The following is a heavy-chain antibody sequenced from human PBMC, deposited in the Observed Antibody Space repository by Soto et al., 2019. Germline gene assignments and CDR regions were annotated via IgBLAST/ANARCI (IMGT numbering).Heavy chain of an antibody. V-gene: IGHV4-31*03. Sequence: SETLSLTCTVSGGSNIRDGYYWSWIRQHPGKGLERIAYVSYTGSSYSNPSLKSRVTISADTSKNQFSLRLTSVTAADTAVYFCARSVAVPGAHIDYWGQGTQVTVSS. CDR3: ARSVAVPGAHIDY. CDR1: GGSNIRDGYY. D-gene: IGHD6-19*01. J-gene: IGHJ4*02. CDR2: VSYTGSS.